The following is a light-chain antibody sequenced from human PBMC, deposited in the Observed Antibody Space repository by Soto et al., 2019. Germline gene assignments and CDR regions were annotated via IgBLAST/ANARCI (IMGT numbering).Light chain of an antibody. V-gene: IGLV2-14*01. CDR3: LSFTTAHTHI. CDR1: SSDIGAYDY. CDR2: EVT. J-gene: IGLJ1*01. Sequence: QSALTQPASVSGSPGQSITISCTGTSSDIGAYDYVSWFQQHPDKAPKLMISEVTNRPSGVSDRFSGSKSGNAASLTISGLQAEDEAYYFCLSFTTAHTHIFGTGTKVTVL.